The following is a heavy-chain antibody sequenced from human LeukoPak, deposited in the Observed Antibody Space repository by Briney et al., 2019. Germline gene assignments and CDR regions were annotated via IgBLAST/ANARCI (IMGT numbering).Heavy chain of an antibody. CDR3: AGGSHWSYYFDY. CDR2: ISSSSSYI. D-gene: IGHD1-26*01. V-gene: IGHV3-21*01. J-gene: IGHJ4*02. Sequence: GGSLRLSCAASGFTFSSYSMNWVRQAPGKGLEWVSSISSSSSYIYYADSVKGRFTMSRDNAKNSLNLQMNSLRAEDTAVYYCAGGSHWSYYFDYWGQGTLVTVSS. CDR1: GFTFSSYS.